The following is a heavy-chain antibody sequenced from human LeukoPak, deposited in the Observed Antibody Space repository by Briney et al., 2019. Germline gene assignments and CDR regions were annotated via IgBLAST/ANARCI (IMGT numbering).Heavy chain of an antibody. CDR3: AKDRSWSVTRLFDY. J-gene: IGHJ4*02. CDR2: LSGSGGST. V-gene: IGHV3-23*01. Sequence: GGSLRLSCVASEFSFSSYAMSWVRQAPGKGLEWVSALSGSGGSTYYADSVKGRFTISRDNSKNTVYMQMNSLRAEDTAVYYCAKDRSWSVTRLFDYWGQGTLVTVSS. D-gene: IGHD4-17*01. CDR1: EFSFSSYA.